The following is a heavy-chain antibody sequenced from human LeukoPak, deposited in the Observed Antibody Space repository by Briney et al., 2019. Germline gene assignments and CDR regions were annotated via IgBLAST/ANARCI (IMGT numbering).Heavy chain of an antibody. J-gene: IGHJ4*02. CDR2: IYYSGST. V-gene: IGHV4-59*01. Sequence: SETLSLTCTVSGGSISSYYWGWIRQPPGKGLEWIGYIYYSGSTNYNPSLKSRVTISVDTSKNQFSLKLSSVTAADTAVYYCARDPGYYQGLDYWGQGTLVTVSS. CDR1: GGSISSYY. CDR3: ARDPGYYQGLDY. D-gene: IGHD3-10*01.